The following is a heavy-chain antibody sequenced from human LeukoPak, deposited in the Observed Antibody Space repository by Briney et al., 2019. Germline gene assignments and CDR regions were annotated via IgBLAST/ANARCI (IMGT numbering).Heavy chain of an antibody. CDR2: IYLRGNT. V-gene: IGHV4-4*02. CDR3: ARGTITTVTDS. D-gene: IGHD4-17*01. J-gene: IGHJ4*02. Sequence: SETLSLTCAISGGSISSSNWWTWVRQPPGKGLEWVGEIYLRGNTNCNPSLESRVTISVDESKTQLSLRLESVTAADTAVYYCARGTITTVTDSWGPGTLVTVSS. CDR1: GGSISSSNW.